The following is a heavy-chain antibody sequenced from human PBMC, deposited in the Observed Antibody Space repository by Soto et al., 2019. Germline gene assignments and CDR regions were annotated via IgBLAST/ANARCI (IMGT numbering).Heavy chain of an antibody. CDR3: ARDPPGIVGDTNPSWIGSQ. Sequence: GGSLRLSCAASGFTFSSYAMHWVRQAPGKGLEWVAVISYDGSNKYYADSVKGRFTISRDNSKNTLYLQMNSLRAEDTAVYYCARDPPGIVGDTNPSWIGSQGGHG. CDR1: GFTFSSYA. J-gene: IGHJ4*01. D-gene: IGHD1-26*01. CDR2: ISYDGSNK. V-gene: IGHV3-30-3*01.